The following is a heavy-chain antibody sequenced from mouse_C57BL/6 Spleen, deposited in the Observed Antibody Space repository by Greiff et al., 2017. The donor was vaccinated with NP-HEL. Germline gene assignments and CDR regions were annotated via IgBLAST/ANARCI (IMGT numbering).Heavy chain of an antibody. V-gene: IGHV1-39*01. D-gene: IGHD1-1*01. CDR1: GYSFTDYN. CDR3: ARRGLITTEGYFDV. CDR2: INPNYGTT. Sequence: VQLKQSGPELVKPGASVKISCKASGYSFTDYNMNWVKQSNGKSLEWIGVINPNYGTTSYNQKFKGKATLTVDQSSSTAYMQLNSLTSEDSAVYYCARRGLITTEGYFDVWGTGTTVTVSS. J-gene: IGHJ1*03.